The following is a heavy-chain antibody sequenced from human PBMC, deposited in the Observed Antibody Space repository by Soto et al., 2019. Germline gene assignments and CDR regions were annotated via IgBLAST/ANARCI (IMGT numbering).Heavy chain of an antibody. CDR2: IYPGDSDT. J-gene: IGHJ4*02. V-gene: IGHV5-51*01. CDR1: GFTFTSYW. D-gene: IGHD2-2*01. CDR3: AKHEGYCSSTTCSNFDY. Sequence: PVESLKISCNASGFTFTSYWIAWVRQMPGKGLEWMGIIYPGDSDTSYSPSFQGQVTISADKSINTAYLQWSSLKASDTAMYYCAKHEGYCSSTTCSNFDYWGQGTLVTVSS.